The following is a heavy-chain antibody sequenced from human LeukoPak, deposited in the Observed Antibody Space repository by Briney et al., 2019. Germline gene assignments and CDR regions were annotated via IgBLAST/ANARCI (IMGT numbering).Heavy chain of an antibody. D-gene: IGHD5-18*01. CDR2: IYYTGGT. CDR3: AGGYSYGPYYFDY. J-gene: IGHJ4*02. Sequence: PSETLSLTCTVSGGSIITSSYYWGWIRQPPGKGLQWIGNIYYTGGTHYNPSLKSRVTIYVDSSKNQFSLKLSSVTAADTAVYYCAGGYSYGPYYFDYWGQGTLVTVSS. CDR1: GGSIITSSYY. V-gene: IGHV4-39*01.